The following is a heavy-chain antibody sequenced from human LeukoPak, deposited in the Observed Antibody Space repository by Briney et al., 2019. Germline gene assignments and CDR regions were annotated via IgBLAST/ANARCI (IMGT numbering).Heavy chain of an antibody. J-gene: IGHJ6*03. CDR3: ARAAGPNYYDSSGYPSPRYYYYMDV. CDR2: MNPNSGNT. V-gene: IGHV1-8*03. D-gene: IGHD3-22*01. Sequence: ASVKVSCKASGYTFTSYDTNWVRQATGQGLEWMGWMNPNSGNTGYAQKFQGRVTITRNTSISTAYMELSSLRSEDTAVYYCARAAGPNYYDSSGYPSPRYYYYMDVWGKGTTVTVSS. CDR1: GYTFTSYD.